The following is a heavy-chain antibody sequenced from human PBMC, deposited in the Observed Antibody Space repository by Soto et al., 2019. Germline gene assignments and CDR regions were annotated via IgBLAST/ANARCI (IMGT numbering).Heavy chain of an antibody. J-gene: IGHJ6*02. CDR2: IYYSGST. Sequence: PSETLSLTCTVSGGSISSGGYYWSWIRQPPGKGMERIVYIYYSGSTYYKPSLKSRVTISVDTSKNQFSLKLSSVTAADTAVYYCARADIVLVPAAIGRYYYYGMDVWGQGTTVTVSS. CDR1: GGSISSGGYY. D-gene: IGHD2-2*02. V-gene: IGHV4-30-4*01. CDR3: ARADIVLVPAAIGRYYYYGMDV.